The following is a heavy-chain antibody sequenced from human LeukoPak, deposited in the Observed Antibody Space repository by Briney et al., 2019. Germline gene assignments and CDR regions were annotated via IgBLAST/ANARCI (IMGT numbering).Heavy chain of an antibody. V-gene: IGHV3-11*01. D-gene: IGHD6-19*01. CDR2: ISSGGSTI. CDR3: AKNRGKGAVTGTGEFDY. Sequence: NPGGSLRLSCAASEFVFSDYYMSWVRQAPGKGLEWVSYISSGGSTIYYADSVKGRFTISRDNAKNTLYLQMNSLRAEDTAIYYCAKNRGKGAVTGTGEFDYWGQGTLVTVSS. J-gene: IGHJ4*02. CDR1: EFVFSDYY.